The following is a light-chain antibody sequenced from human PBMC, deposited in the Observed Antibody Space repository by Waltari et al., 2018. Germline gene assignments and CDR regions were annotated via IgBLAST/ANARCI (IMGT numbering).Light chain of an antibody. Sequence: EIVLTQSPGTLSLSPGEGAPLSCRASQTINRNYLAWHQQKPGQPPRLLIYGASSRATGIPDRFSGSGSGTDFTLTISRLEPEDFAVYYCQQYGTPPRTFGQGTKVEI. CDR1: QTINRNY. V-gene: IGKV3-20*01. CDR2: GAS. CDR3: QQYGTPPRT. J-gene: IGKJ1*01.